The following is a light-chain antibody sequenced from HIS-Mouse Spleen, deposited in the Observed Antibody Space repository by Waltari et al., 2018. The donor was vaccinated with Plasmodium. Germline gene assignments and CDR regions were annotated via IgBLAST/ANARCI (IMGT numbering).Light chain of an antibody. J-gene: IGKJ3*01. CDR2: GAA. CDR1: QRVSSN. V-gene: IGKV3-15*01. CDR3: QQYNNWSFT. Sequence: IVMTQSPATLSVSPGERATLSCRARQRVSSNLAWYQQKPGQAPRLLIYGAATRAPGIPARFSGSGSGTEFTLTISSLQSEDFAVYYCQQYNNWSFTFGPGTKVDIK.